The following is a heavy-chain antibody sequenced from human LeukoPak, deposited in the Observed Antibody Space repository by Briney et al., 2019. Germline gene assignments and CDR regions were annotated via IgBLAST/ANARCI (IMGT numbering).Heavy chain of an antibody. CDR1: GYTFTGYY. CDR2: INPNSGGT. D-gene: IGHD3-3*01. CDR3: ARDRDFNYFDY. V-gene: IGHV1-2*06. J-gene: IGHJ4*02. Sequence: ASVKASCKASGYTFTGYYMHWVRQAPGQGLEWMGRINPNSGGTNYAQKFQGRVTMTRDTSISTAYMELSRLRSDDTAVYYCARDRDFNYFDYWGQGTLVTVSS.